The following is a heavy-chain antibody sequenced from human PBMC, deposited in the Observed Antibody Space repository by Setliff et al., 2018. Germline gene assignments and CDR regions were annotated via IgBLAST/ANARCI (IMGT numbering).Heavy chain of an antibody. J-gene: IGHJ3*02. CDR2: IDQSGIT. D-gene: IGHD3-22*01. Sequence: SETLSLTCAVYGGSFSGYYWSWIRQPPGKGPEWIGEIDQSGITNYNPSLKSRVTISIDTSKNQFSLRLSSVTATDTAVYYCARGRRITMIVVPPGVCDIWGQGTMVTVS. V-gene: IGHV4-34*01. CDR3: ARGRRITMIVVPPGVCDI. CDR1: GGSFSGYY.